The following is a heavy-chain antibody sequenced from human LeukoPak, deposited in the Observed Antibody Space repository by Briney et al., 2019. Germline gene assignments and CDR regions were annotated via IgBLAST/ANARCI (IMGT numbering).Heavy chain of an antibody. CDR1: GFTFSSYG. J-gene: IGHJ6*03. CDR3: AKDPRDGYNYMYYYYYYMNV. Sequence: GGSLRLSCAASGFTFSSYGMHWVRQAPGKGLEWVAFIRYDGSNKYYADSVKGRFTISRDNSKNTLYLQMNSLRAEDTAVYYCAKDPRDGYNYMYYYYYYMNVWGKGTTVTISS. V-gene: IGHV3-30*02. CDR2: IRYDGSNK. D-gene: IGHD5-24*01.